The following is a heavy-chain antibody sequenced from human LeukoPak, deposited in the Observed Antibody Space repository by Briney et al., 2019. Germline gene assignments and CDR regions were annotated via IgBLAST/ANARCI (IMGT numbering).Heavy chain of an antibody. D-gene: IGHD3-3*01. CDR1: GFTFSSYA. CDR2: ISYDGSVK. J-gene: IGHJ4*02. Sequence: GRSLKLSCAASGFTFSSYAMHWVRQAPGKGLEWVAVISYDGSVKFYADSVKGRFTISRDNSKNTLYLQMNSLRAEDTAVYYCARDRGNRFLEWVFDYWGQGTLVTVSS. CDR3: ARDRGNRFLEWVFDY. V-gene: IGHV3-30*03.